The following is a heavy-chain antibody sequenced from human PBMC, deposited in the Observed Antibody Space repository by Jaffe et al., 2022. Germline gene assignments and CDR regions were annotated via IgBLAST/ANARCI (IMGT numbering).Heavy chain of an antibody. D-gene: IGHD3-10*01. CDR1: GFTFRIYG. J-gene: IGHJ3*02. CDR2: ISYDGKTD. Sequence: QVQLVESGGGVVQPGGSLRLSCAASGFTFRIYGIHWVRQAPGKGLEWVAVISYDGKTDYYADSVKGRFTISRDNAKNTLYLQMNTLRAEDTAVYYCAKAWGVSSTNAFDIWGQGTMVTVSS. CDR3: AKAWGVSSTNAFDI. V-gene: IGHV3-30*18.